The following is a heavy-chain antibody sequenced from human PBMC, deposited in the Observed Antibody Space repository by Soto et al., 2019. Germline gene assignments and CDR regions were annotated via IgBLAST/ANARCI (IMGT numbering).Heavy chain of an antibody. J-gene: IGHJ6*02. CDR2: IYYSGST. CDR1: GGSISSGGYY. CDR3: VRDAAGYSGYAYGMDV. Sequence: QVQLQESGPGLVKPSQTLSLTCTVSGGSISSGGYYWSWIRQHPGKGLEWIGYIYYSGSTYYNPSLKSRVTISVDTSKNQFSLKLSSVTAADTAVYYCVRDAAGYSGYAYGMDVWGQGTTVTVSS. V-gene: IGHV4-31*03. D-gene: IGHD5-12*01.